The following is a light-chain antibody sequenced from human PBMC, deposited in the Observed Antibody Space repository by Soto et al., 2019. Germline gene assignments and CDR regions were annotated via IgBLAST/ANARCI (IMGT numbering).Light chain of an antibody. J-gene: IGKJ5*01. CDR3: QQYGSSPIT. CDR1: QSVSSN. CDR2: GAS. Sequence: ENVLTQSPGTLSLSLGERATLSCRASQSVSSNLAWYQQKPGQAPRLLIYGASSRATGIPDRFSGSGSGTDFTLTISRLEPEDFAVYYCQQYGSSPITFGQGTRLEIK. V-gene: IGKV3-20*01.